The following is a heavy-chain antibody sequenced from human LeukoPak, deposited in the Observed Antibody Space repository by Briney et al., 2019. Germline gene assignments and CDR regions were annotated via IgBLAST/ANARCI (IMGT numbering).Heavy chain of an antibody. V-gene: IGHV4-39*01. Sequence: SETLSLTCTVSGGSISSSSYYWGWIRQPPGKGLEWIGGIYYSGSTYYNPSLKSRVTISVDTSKNQFSLNLSSVTAADTAVYYCARLVVPAAALDYWGQGTLVTVSS. J-gene: IGHJ4*02. CDR2: IYYSGST. CDR1: GGSISSSSYY. D-gene: IGHD2-2*01. CDR3: ARLVVPAAALDY.